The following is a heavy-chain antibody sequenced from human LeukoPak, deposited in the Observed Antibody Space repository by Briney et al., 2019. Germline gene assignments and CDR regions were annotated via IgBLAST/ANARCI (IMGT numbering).Heavy chain of an antibody. CDR1: GFTLDNYN. Sequence: GGSLRLSCAASGFTLDNYNFNRVRQAPGKGLEWVASIRSYSSYIHYADSVKGRFTFSRDDAKKSLYLQMDSLRAEDTAVYFCARFAEVYYYVDVWGTGTTVIVSS. D-gene: IGHD2-21*01. V-gene: IGHV3-21*01. CDR2: IRSYSSYI. CDR3: ARFAEVYYYVDV. J-gene: IGHJ6*03.